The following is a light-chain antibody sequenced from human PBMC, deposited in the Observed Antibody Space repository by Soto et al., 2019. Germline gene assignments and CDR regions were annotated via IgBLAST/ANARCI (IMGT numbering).Light chain of an antibody. Sequence: EIVMTQSPATLSVSPGERATLSCRASQSVGSNLAWYQQKPGQAPRLLMYVASTRATGIPARFSGSGSGAEFTLTISSLQSEDFAVYYCQQYNNRPPWTFGQGTKVEIK. CDR2: VAS. J-gene: IGKJ1*01. V-gene: IGKV3-15*01. CDR3: QQYNNRPPWT. CDR1: QSVGSN.